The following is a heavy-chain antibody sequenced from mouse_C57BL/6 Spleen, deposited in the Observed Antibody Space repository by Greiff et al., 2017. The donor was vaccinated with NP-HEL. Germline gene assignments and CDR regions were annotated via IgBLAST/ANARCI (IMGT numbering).Heavy chain of an antibody. CDR1: GFNIKDYY. V-gene: IGHV14-2*01. D-gene: IGHD1-1*01. CDR3: APITTVVHWYFDV. J-gene: IGHJ1*03. Sequence: VQLQQSGAELVKPGASVKLSCTASGFNIKDYYMHWVKQRTEQGLEWIGRIDPEDGETKYAPKFQGKATITADTSSNTAYLQLSSLTSEDTAVDYCAPITTVVHWYFDVWGTGTTVTVSS. CDR2: IDPEDGET.